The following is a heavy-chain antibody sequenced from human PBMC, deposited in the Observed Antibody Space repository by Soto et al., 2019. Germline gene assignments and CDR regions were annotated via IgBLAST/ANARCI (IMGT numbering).Heavy chain of an antibody. CDR2: MNPNSGGT. Sequence: SVNGSCKASGYNFARFDINWVRQATGQGLEWMGWMNPNSGGTNYAQKFQGWVTMTRDTSISTAYMELSRLRSDDTAVYYCARDRRDCSSTSCQALYYYYGMDVWGQGTTVTVSS. CDR1: GYNFARFD. V-gene: IGHV1-2*04. CDR3: ARDRRDCSSTSCQALYYYYGMDV. J-gene: IGHJ6*02. D-gene: IGHD2-2*01.